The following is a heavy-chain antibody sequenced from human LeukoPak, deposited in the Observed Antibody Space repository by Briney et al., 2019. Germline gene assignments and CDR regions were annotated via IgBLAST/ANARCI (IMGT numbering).Heavy chain of an antibody. CDR3: ARFSGWGVGYYFDY. CDR2: IYYSGST. J-gene: IGHJ4*02. Sequence: SETLSLTCSVSGGSISSYYWSWIRQPPGKGLEWIGYIYYSGSTNYNPSLKSRVTISVDMSKNQFSLRLSSVTAADTAVYYCARFSGWGVGYYFDYWGQGTLVTASS. D-gene: IGHD6-19*01. V-gene: IGHV4-59*01. CDR1: GGSISSYY.